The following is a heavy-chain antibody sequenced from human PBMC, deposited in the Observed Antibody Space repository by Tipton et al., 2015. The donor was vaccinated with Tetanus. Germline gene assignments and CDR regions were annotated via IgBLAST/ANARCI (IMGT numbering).Heavy chain of an antibody. CDR3: AGVTALRTELYFDH. D-gene: IGHD2/OR15-2a*01. V-gene: IGHV4-34*01. J-gene: IGHJ4*02. CDR2: INHSGST. CDR1: GGSFSAYY. Sequence: TLSLTCAVYGGSFSAYYWSWIRQSPGKGLEWIGEINHSGSTTYSPSFKSRVTISVDTPKNQFSLKLTSLTVADTAVYFCAGVTALRTELYFDHWGQGALVTVSS.